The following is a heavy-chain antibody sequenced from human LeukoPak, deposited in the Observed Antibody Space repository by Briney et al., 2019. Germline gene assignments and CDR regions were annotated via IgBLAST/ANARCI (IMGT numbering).Heavy chain of an antibody. J-gene: IGHJ6*03. CDR3: AKDGLHGSGSYYRYYYYMDV. V-gene: IGHV3-11*04. D-gene: IGHD3-10*01. CDR2: ISDSGSNI. CDR1: GFIFSDYY. Sequence: GGSLRLSCAASGFIFSDYYMGWIRQAPGRGLEWVSYISDSGSNIYYTDSVKGRFTISRDNSKNTLYLQMNSLRAEDTAVYYCAKDGLHGSGSYYRYYYYMDVWGKGTTVTISS.